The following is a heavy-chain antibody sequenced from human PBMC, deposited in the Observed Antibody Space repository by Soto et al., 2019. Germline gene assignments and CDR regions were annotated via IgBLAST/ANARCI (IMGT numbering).Heavy chain of an antibody. CDR2: ISAYNGNT. Sequence: QVQLVQSGAEVKKPGDSVKVSCKASGYTFTDYGINWVRQAPGQGLEWMGWISAYNGNTNYAQNLQGRVTMTTDTFTSRAYMELSSLRSDDTAVYYFAGVGYSGSNAMDVWGEGTTVTVSS. CDR1: GYTFTDYG. CDR3: AGVGYSGSNAMDV. D-gene: IGHD5-12*01. V-gene: IGHV1-18*01. J-gene: IGHJ6*04.